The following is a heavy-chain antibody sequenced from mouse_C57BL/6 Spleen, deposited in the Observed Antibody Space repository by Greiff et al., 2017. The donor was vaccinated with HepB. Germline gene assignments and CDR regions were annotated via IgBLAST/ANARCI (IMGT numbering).Heavy chain of an antibody. CDR2: INPNNGGT. J-gene: IGHJ4*01. CDR3: ARIYDGHYYAMDY. Sequence: VQLKESGPELVKPGASVKMSCKASGYTFTDYNMHWVKQSHGKSLEWIGYINPNNGGTSYNQKFKGKATLTVNKSSSTAYMELRSLTSEDSAVYYCARIYDGHYYAMDYWGQGTSVTVSS. V-gene: IGHV1-22*01. D-gene: IGHD2-3*01. CDR1: GYTFTDYN.